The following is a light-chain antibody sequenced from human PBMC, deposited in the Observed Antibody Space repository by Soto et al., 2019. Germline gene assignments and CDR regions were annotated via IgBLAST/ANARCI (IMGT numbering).Light chain of an antibody. Sequence: QSVLTQPASVSGSPGQSITISCTGTSSDVGGYNYVSWYQQHPGKAPKLRIYDVSNRPSGVSNRFSGAKSGNTASLTSAGLQAEDEADYYCSSYTSSSTLVFGGGTKLTVL. CDR3: SSYTSSSTLV. J-gene: IGLJ2*01. CDR1: SSDVGGYNY. V-gene: IGLV2-14*01. CDR2: DVS.